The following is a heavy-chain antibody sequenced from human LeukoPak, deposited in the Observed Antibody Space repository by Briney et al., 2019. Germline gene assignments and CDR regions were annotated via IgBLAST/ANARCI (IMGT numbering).Heavy chain of an antibody. CDR2: IWYDGSNK. Sequence: PGGSLRLSCAASGFTFSSYGMHWVRQAPGKGLEWVAVIWYDGSNKYYADSVKGRFTISRDNSKNTLYLQTNSLRAEDTAVYYCATLMTKEYYYYGMDVWGQGTTVTVSS. CDR1: GFTFSSYG. J-gene: IGHJ6*02. CDR3: ATLMTKEYYYYGMDV. V-gene: IGHV3-33*01.